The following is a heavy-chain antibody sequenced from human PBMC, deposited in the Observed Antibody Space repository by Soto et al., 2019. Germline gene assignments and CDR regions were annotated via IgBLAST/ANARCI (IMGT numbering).Heavy chain of an antibody. CDR3: GRDGTKHLRDGVDS. V-gene: IGHV4-4*07. CDR1: ATSNTGYY. CDR2: IYATGTT. D-gene: IGHD1-1*01. Sequence: TVSLTCTFSATSNTGYYWSGIKKSTGRGLEWIGRIYATGTTDYNPSLKSRVMMSVDTSKKQFSLKLRSVTAADTAVYDCGRDGTKHLRDGVDSWG. J-gene: IGHJ5*01.